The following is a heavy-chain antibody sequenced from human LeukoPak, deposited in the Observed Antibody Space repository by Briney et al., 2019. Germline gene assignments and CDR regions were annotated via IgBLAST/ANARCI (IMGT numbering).Heavy chain of an antibody. CDR3: AKRGVVIRVILVGFHKEAYYFDS. CDR1: GFTFSDHY. CDR2: ISSSGSTK. J-gene: IGHJ4*02. D-gene: IGHD3-22*01. V-gene: IGHV3-11*01. Sequence: GGSLRLSCAASGFTFSDHYMSWIRQAPGKGLEWVSYISSSGSTKYYADSVKGRFTISRDNAKNTLYLQMNSLRAEDTAVYFCAKRGVVIRVILVGFHKEAYYFDSWGQGALVTVSS.